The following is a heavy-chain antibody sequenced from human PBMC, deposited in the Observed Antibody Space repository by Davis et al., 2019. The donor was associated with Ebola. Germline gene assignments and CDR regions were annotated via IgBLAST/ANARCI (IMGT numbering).Heavy chain of an antibody. CDR1: TYTLTELS. CDR2: FDPEDGET. CDR3: ATAVSGLWYFDL. Sequence: AASVKVSCKVSTYTLTELSMHWVRQAPGKGLEWMGGFDPEDGETIYAQKFQGRVTMTEDTSTATAYMELSSLRSEDTAVYYCATAVSGLWYFDLWGRGTLVTVSS. V-gene: IGHV1-24*01. D-gene: IGHD6-25*01. J-gene: IGHJ2*01.